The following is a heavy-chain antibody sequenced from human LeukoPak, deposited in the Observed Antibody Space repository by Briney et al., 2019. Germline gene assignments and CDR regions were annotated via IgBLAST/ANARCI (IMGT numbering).Heavy chain of an antibody. Sequence: SETLSLTCTVSGGSISSGTYYWSWIRQPAGKGLEWIGRIYTSGSTNYNPSLKSRVTISVDTSKNQFSLKLSSVTATDTAVYYCARSRYSSGTYYFDYWGQGTLVTVSS. CDR1: GGSISSGTYY. V-gene: IGHV4-61*02. D-gene: IGHD3-10*01. J-gene: IGHJ4*02. CDR2: IYTSGST. CDR3: ARSRYSSGTYYFDY.